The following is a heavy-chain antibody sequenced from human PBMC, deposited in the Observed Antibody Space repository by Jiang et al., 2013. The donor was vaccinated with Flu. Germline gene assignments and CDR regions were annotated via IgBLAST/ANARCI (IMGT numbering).Heavy chain of an antibody. CDR3: ARNPENYYDSSGYRNFDY. V-gene: IGHV3-48*01. CDR2: SSSSSTI. Sequence: SSSSSTIYYADSVKGRFTISRDNAKNSLYLQMNSLRAEDTAVYYCARNPENYYDSSGYRNFDYWGQGTLVTVSS. D-gene: IGHD3-22*01. J-gene: IGHJ4*02.